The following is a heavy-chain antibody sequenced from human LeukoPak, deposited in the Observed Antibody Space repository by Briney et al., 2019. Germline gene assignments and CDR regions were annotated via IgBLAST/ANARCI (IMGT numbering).Heavy chain of an antibody. D-gene: IGHD6-6*01. J-gene: IGHJ3*02. Sequence: ASVKVSCKVSGYTLTELSTHWVRQAPGKGLEWMGGFDPEDGERIYAQKFQDRVTMTEDTSTDTAYMELRSLRSEDTAMYYCARPIAARFDASDIWGQGTMVTVSS. CDR3: ARPIAARFDASDI. CDR1: GYTLTELS. CDR2: FDPEDGER. V-gene: IGHV1-24*01.